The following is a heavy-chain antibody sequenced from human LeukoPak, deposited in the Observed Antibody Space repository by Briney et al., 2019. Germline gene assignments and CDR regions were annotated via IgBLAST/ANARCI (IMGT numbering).Heavy chain of an antibody. Sequence: GGSLRLSCAASGFTSSSYSMNWVRQAPGKGLEWVSSISSSSSYIYYADSVKGRFTISRDNAKNSLYLQMNSLRAEDTAVYYCARDFCSSTSCYAYFDYWGQGTLVTVSS. CDR1: GFTSSSYS. V-gene: IGHV3-21*01. J-gene: IGHJ4*02. D-gene: IGHD2-2*01. CDR3: ARDFCSSTSCYAYFDY. CDR2: ISSSSSYI.